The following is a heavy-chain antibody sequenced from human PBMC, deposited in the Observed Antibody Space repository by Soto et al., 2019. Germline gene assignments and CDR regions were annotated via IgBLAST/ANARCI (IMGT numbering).Heavy chain of an antibody. D-gene: IGHD3-22*01. CDR3: ARGDYYDSSGPFSEAFDI. Sequence: GGSLRLSCAASRFTCSSCTMNWVRQAPGKGLEWVSSISLSTNYIYYADSVRGRFTISRDNAKNSVYLQMNSLRAEDTAVYYCARGDYYDSSGPFSEAFDIWGQGTMVTVSS. J-gene: IGHJ3*02. V-gene: IGHV3-21*01. CDR2: ISLSTNYI. CDR1: RFTCSSCT.